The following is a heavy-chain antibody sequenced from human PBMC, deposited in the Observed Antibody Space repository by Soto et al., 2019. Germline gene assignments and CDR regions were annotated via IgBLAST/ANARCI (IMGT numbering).Heavy chain of an antibody. CDR1: CGSISSYY. CDR2: IYYSGST. D-gene: IGHD1-1*01. J-gene: IGHJ6*03. CDR3: ARRPLERRGLNYYYYMDV. V-gene: IGHV4-59*08. Sequence: SETLSLTCTVSCGSISSYYWSWIRQPPGKGLEWIGYIYYSGSTNYNPSLKSRVTISVDTSKNQFSLKLSSVTAADTAVYYCARRPLERRGLNYYYYMDVWGKGTTVTVSS.